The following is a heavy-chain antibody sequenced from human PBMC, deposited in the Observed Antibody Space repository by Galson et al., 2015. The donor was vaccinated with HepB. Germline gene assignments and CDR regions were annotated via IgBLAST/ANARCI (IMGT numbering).Heavy chain of an antibody. CDR1: GDSVSSNSAA. CDR2: TYYRSKWYN. CDR3: ARGNDPSWGLTFDI. Sequence: CAISGDSVSSNSAAWNWIRQSPSRGLEWLGRTYYRSKWYNDYAVSVKSRITINPDTSKNQFSLQLNSVTPEDTAVYYCARGNDPSWGLTFDIWGQGTMVTVSS. D-gene: IGHD1-1*01. V-gene: IGHV6-1*01. J-gene: IGHJ3*02.